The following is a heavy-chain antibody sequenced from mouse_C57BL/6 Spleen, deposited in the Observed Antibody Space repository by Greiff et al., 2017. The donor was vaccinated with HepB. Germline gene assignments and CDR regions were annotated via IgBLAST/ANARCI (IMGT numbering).Heavy chain of an antibody. D-gene: IGHD2-3*01. V-gene: IGHV5-9-1*02. CDR2: ISSGGDYI. CDR1: GFTFSSYA. CDR3: TRDGWLIMFAY. Sequence: EVKLVESWEGLVKPGGSLKLSCAASGFTFSSYAMSWVRQTPEKRLEWVAYISSGGDYIYYADTVKGRFTISRDNARNTLYLQMSSLKSEDTAMYYCTRDGWLIMFAYWGQGTLVTVSA. J-gene: IGHJ3*01.